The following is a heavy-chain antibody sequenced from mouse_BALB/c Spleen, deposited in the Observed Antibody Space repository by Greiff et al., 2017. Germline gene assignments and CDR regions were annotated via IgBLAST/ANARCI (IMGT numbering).Heavy chain of an antibody. CDR2: ISSGVSYT. CDR3: ASHYYGSRGWFAY. J-gene: IGHJ3*01. CDR1: GFTFSSYA. Sequence: EVQVVESGGGLLSPGGSLKLSCAASGFTFSSYAMSWVRQTPEKRLEWVATISSGVSYTYYPDSVKGRFTISRDNAKNTLYLQMSSLRSEDTAMYYCASHYYGSRGWFAYWGQGTLVTVSA. D-gene: IGHD1-1*01. V-gene: IGHV5-9-3*01.